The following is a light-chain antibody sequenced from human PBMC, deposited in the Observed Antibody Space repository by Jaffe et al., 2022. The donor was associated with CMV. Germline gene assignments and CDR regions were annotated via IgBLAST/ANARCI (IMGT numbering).Light chain of an antibody. Sequence: DIQMTQSPASLSASIGDRVTITCRASQSITSYLNWYQQKPGEAPNLLIYAASVLQSGVPSRFSGSGAGTDFTLTISSLQPEDFATYYCQQTYSTPYTFGPGTKVDI. CDR2: AAS. J-gene: IGKJ3*01. CDR1: QSITSY. CDR3: QQTYSTPYT. V-gene: IGKV1-39*01.